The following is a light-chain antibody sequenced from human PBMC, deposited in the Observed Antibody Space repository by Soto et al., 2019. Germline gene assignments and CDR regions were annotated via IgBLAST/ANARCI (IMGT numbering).Light chain of an antibody. CDR2: GVS. J-gene: IGLJ1*01. CDR3: CSYAGGPEV. Sequence: QSALTQPRSVSGSPGQSVTISCTGTSSDVGGYKYVSWYQQKPGKAPKLIIYGVSRWPSGVPNRFSGSKSGNRASLTISGLQADDEGDYYCCSYAGGPEVFGTGTKLTVL. V-gene: IGLV2-11*01. CDR1: SSDVGGYKY.